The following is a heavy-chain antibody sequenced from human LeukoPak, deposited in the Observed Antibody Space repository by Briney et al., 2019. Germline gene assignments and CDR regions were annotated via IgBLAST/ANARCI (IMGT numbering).Heavy chain of an antibody. J-gene: IGHJ4*02. Sequence: GGSLRLSCAASGFTFSSYSMNWVRQAPGKGLEWVSSISSSSSYIYYADSVKGRFTISRDNAKNSLYLQMNSLRAEDTAVYYCAEITVSRTNYFDYWGQGTLVTVSS. CDR2: ISSSSSYI. D-gene: IGHD3-16*01. CDR1: GFTFSSYS. V-gene: IGHV3-21*01. CDR3: AEITVSRTNYFDY.